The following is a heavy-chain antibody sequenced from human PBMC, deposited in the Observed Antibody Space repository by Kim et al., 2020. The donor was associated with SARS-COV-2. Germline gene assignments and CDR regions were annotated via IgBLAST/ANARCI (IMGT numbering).Heavy chain of an antibody. J-gene: IGHJ6*01. Sequence: ASVKVSCKASGYTFTSYAMKWVRQAPGQGLEWMGWINTNTGNPTYAQSFTGRVALSLDTSVSTAYLELSSLKAEDTAVYYCAREGATTFGVVTSKYYYYY. CDR3: AREGATTFGVVTSKYYYYY. CDR2: INTNTGNP. V-gene: IGHV7-4-1*02. CDR1: GYTFTSYA. D-gene: IGHD3-3*01.